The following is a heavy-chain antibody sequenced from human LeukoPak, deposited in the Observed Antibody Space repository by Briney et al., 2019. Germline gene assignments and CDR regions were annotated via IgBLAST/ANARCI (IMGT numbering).Heavy chain of an antibody. J-gene: IGHJ5*02. V-gene: IGHV4-4*07. CDR3: ARRTDCGSYNWFDH. Sequence: SETLSLTCTVSGGSISTYHWNWIRQPAGKGLEWIGRIQNSDTNYNPSLKSRVIISVDTSKKQFSLKLSSVTAADTAVYYCARRTDCGSYNWFDHWAREPWSPSPQ. D-gene: IGHD1-26*01. CDR2: IQNSDT. CDR1: GGSISTYH.